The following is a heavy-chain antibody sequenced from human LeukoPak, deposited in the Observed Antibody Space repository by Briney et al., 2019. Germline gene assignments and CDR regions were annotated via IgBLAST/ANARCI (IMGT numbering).Heavy chain of an antibody. V-gene: IGHV4-59*08. Sequence: SETLSLTCTVSGGSISSYYWSWIRQPPGKGLEWIGYIYYSGSTNYNPSLKSRVTISVDTSKNQFSLKLSSVTAADTAVYYCARTFGARYYYYGMDVWGQGTTVTVSS. CDR1: GGSISSYY. CDR3: ARTFGARYYYYGMDV. J-gene: IGHJ6*02. CDR2: IYYSGST. D-gene: IGHD3-10*01.